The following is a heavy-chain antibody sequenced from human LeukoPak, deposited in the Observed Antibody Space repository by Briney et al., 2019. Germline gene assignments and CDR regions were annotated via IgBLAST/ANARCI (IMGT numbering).Heavy chain of an antibody. Sequence: ASVKASCKASGYTFTSYDINWVRQATGQGLEWMGWMNPNSGNTGYAQKFQGRVTITRNTSISTAYMELSSLRSEDTAVYYCARVPRDDFWSGYYDYYYYYYMDVWGKGTTVTVSS. V-gene: IGHV1-8*03. J-gene: IGHJ6*03. CDR3: ARVPRDDFWSGYYDYYYYYYMDV. CDR2: MNPNSGNT. CDR1: GYTFTSYD. D-gene: IGHD3-3*01.